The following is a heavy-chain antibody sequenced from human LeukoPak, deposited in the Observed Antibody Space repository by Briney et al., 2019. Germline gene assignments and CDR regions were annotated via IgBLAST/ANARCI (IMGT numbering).Heavy chain of an antibody. D-gene: IGHD2-2*01. CDR3: ARAVVPAAMGSDY. J-gene: IGHJ4*02. V-gene: IGHV4-34*01. CDR2: INHSGST. Sequence: SETLSLTCAVYGGSFSGYYWSWLRQPPGKGLEWIGEINHSGSTNYNPSLKSRVTISVDTSKNQSSLKLSSVTAADTAVYYCARAVVPAAMGSDYWGQGTLVTVSS. CDR1: GGSFSGYY.